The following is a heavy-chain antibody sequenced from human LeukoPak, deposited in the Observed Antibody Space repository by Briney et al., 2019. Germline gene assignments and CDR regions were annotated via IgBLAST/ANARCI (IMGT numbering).Heavy chain of an antibody. D-gene: IGHD3-10*01. CDR3: ARAIDLGHINYDYYYMDV. CDR2: IYTSGST. V-gene: IGHV4-4*07. Sequence: PSETLSLTCSVWRGSISSYYWSSIWHPAGEGLEWIGRIYTSGSTNYNPSLKSRVTISVDKSKNQFSLKLSSVTVTPEATDYCARAIDLGHINYDYYYMDVWGKGTTVTVSS. J-gene: IGHJ6*03. CDR1: RGSISSYY.